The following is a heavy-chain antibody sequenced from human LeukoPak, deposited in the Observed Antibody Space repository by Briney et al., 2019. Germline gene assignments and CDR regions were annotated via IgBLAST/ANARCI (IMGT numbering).Heavy chain of an antibody. Sequence: GESLKISCKGSGYSFTSYWIGWVRQRPGKGLGWMGIIYSGDSDTRDSPSLQGQVTISADKSISTAYLQWSSLKASDTAMYYCARPLPECSSSYLVSGAFDIWGQGTMVTVSS. CDR1: GYSFTSYW. CDR2: IYSGDSDT. CDR3: ARPLPECSSSYLVSGAFDI. D-gene: IGHD6-6*01. J-gene: IGHJ3*02. V-gene: IGHV5-51*01.